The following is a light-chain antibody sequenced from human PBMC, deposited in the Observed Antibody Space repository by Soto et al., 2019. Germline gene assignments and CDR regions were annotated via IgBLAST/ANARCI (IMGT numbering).Light chain of an antibody. V-gene: IGKV3-11*01. J-gene: IGKJ1*01. CDR2: GAS. CDR1: QNVDTKY. CDR3: HQRQSWPRT. Sequence: EIVLTQSPFSLSLSPVERATLSCRASQNVDTKYLAWYQFKPGQAPRIIIFGASGRAAGIPARFSASGSGTDFTLTISDVQPEDFALYYCHQRQSWPRTFGQGTKVDIK.